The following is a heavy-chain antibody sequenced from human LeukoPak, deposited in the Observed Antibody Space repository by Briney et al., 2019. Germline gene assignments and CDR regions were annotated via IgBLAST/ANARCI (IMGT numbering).Heavy chain of an antibody. CDR3: ARAVSGYSSYQY. D-gene: IGHD6-13*01. Sequence: PSETLSLTCTVSGGSISSGSYYWSWIRQPAGKGLEWIGRIYTSGSTNYNPSLKSRVTISVDTSKNQFSLKLSSVNAADTAVYYCARAVSGYSSYQYWGQGTLVTVSS. CDR1: GGSISSGSYY. V-gene: IGHV4-61*02. J-gene: IGHJ1*01. CDR2: IYTSGST.